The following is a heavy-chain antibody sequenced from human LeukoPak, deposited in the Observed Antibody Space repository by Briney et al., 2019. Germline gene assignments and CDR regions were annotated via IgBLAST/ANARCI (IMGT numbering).Heavy chain of an antibody. D-gene: IGHD3-22*01. V-gene: IGHV1-2*02. CDR2: INPNSGGT. CDR1: GYTFTGYY. Sequence: ASVKVSCKASGYTFTGYYMHWVRQAPGQGLAWMGWINPNSGGTNYAQKFQGRVTMTRDTSISTAYMELSRLRSDDTAVYYCARDSVYYDSSFQIDYWGQGTLVTVSS. J-gene: IGHJ4*02. CDR3: ARDSVYYDSSFQIDY.